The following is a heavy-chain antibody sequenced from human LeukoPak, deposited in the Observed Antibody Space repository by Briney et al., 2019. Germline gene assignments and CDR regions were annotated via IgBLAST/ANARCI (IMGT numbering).Heavy chain of an antibody. CDR3: ARGQEQWEPAPY. V-gene: IGHV1-8*03. D-gene: IGHD1-26*01. CDR2: MNPNSGNT. J-gene: IGHJ4*02. CDR1: GYTFTSYD. Sequence: ASVKVSCKASGYTFTSYDINWVRQATGQGLEWMGWMNPNSGNTGYAQKFQGRVTITRNTSISTAYMELSSLRSEDTAVYYCARGQEQWEPAPYWGQGTLVTVSS.